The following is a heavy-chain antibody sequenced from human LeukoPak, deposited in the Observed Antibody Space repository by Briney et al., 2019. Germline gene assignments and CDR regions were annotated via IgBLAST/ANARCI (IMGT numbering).Heavy chain of an antibody. V-gene: IGHV4-39*07. D-gene: IGHD3-22*01. CDR2: IYYSGST. J-gene: IGHJ4*02. CDR1: GGTISSSSYY. Sequence: SETLSLTCTVSGGTISSSSYYWGWIRQPPGKGLEWIGSIYYSGSTYYNPSLKSRVTISVDTSKNQFSLKLSSVTAADTAVYYCASIRRYYYDSSGYYLYWGQGTLVTVSS. CDR3: ASIRRYYYDSSGYYLY.